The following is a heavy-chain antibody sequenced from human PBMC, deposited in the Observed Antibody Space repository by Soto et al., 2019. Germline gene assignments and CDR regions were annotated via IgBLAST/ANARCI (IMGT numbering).Heavy chain of an antibody. CDR3: ARVGGFGATTIDY. CDR1: GGSISSGDYY. Sequence: QVQLQESGPGLVKPSQTLSLTCTVSGGSISSGDYYWSWFRQPPGKGLEWIGDIYYSGSTYYNPSLKSRVTISVDTSKNQFSLKLSSVTAADTAVYYCARVGGFGATTIDYWGQGTLVTVSS. V-gene: IGHV4-30-4*01. CDR2: IYYSGST. D-gene: IGHD3-10*01. J-gene: IGHJ4*02.